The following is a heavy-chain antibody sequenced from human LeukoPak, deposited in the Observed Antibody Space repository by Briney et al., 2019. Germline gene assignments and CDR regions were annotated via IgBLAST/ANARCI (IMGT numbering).Heavy chain of an antibody. CDR3: AKDRSGSYSSFDC. CDR2: IGAIGATDDT. J-gene: IGHJ4*02. CDR1: GFTLSSCD. D-gene: IGHD1-26*01. Sequence: PGGSLRLSCSASGFTLSSCDMHWVRQTAGKGLEWVSAIGAIGATDDTFYSGSVKGRFTISRDNAKNSLYLQMNSLRAEDTALYYCAKDRSGSYSSFDCWGQGTLVTVSS. V-gene: IGHV3-13*01.